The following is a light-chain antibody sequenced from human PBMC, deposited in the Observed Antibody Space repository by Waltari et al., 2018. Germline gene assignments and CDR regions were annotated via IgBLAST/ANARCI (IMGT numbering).Light chain of an antibody. CDR1: QEINSD. Sequence: AIQLTQSPSSLSASVGVRVTIACRASQEINSDLAWYQQKPGKAPKLLIYYASSLQSGVPSRFSGSGSGTDFTLTISSLQPEDFATYHCQHFKTYPITFGQGTRLEIK. V-gene: IGKV1-13*02. CDR2: YAS. J-gene: IGKJ5*01. CDR3: QHFKTYPIT.